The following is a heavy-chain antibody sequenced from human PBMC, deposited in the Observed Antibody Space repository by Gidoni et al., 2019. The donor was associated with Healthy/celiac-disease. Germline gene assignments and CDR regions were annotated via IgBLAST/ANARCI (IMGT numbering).Heavy chain of an antibody. J-gene: IGHJ4*02. V-gene: IGHV3-9*01. D-gene: IGHD2-21*02. CDR3: AKDINPAYCGGDCYSGPFDY. Sequence: EVQLVESGGGLVQPGRSLRLSCAASGFTFDDYAMHWVRQAPGKGLKWVSGISWNSGSIGYADSEKGRFTISRDNAKNSLYLQMNSLRAEDTALYYCAKDINPAYCGGDCYSGPFDYWGQGTLVTVSS. CDR2: ISWNSGSI. CDR1: GFTFDDYA.